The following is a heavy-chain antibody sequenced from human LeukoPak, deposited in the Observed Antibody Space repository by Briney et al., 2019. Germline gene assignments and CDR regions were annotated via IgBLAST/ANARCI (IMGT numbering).Heavy chain of an antibody. CDR2: ISYDGSNK. J-gene: IGHJ4*02. CDR3: ARDPSFITMVRGVSFDY. D-gene: IGHD3-10*01. Sequence: GGSLRLSCAASGFTFSSYAMHWVRQAPGKGLDWVAVISYDGSNKYYADSVKGRFTISRDNSKNTLYLQMNSLRAEDTAVYYCARDPSFITMVRGVSFDYWGQGTLVTVSS. CDR1: GFTFSSYA. V-gene: IGHV3-30-3*01.